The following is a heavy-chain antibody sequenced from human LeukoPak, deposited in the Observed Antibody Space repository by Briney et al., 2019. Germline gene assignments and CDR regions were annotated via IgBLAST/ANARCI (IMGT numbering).Heavy chain of an antibody. D-gene: IGHD3-3*01. J-gene: IGHJ4*02. Sequence: PGGSLRLSCAASGFTFSSYSVNWVRQAPGKGLEWVSSISSSSSYIYYADSVKGRFTISRDNAKNSLYLQMNSLRAEDTAVYYCARAFNGKILEWSDYWGQGTLVTVSS. CDR3: ARAFNGKILEWSDY. V-gene: IGHV3-21*01. CDR2: ISSSSSYI. CDR1: GFTFSSYS.